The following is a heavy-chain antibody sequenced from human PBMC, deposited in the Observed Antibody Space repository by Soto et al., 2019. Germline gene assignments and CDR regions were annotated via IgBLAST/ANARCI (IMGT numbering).Heavy chain of an antibody. V-gene: IGHV3-11*05. CDR2: ISSSSSYI. Sequence: QVQLVESGGALVKPGGPRRLSCAASGFPFEAYYMAWMRQAPGKGLECVSYISSSSSYIRYAAYVKGRFTVSRDNAKNSLSLQLDNLTAEDTAVYYWARGGTETTTANKVFDPWGQGTLVTVSS. J-gene: IGHJ5*02. CDR3: ARGGTETTTANKVFDP. D-gene: IGHD1-1*01. CDR1: GFPFEAYY.